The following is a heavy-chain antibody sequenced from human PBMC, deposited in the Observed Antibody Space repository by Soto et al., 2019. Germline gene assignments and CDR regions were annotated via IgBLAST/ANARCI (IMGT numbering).Heavy chain of an antibody. CDR1: GGSISSYY. CDR2: IYYSGST. Sequence: SETLSLTCTVSGGSISSYYWSWIRQPPGKGLEWIGYIYYSGSTNYNPSLKSRVTISVDTSKNQFSLKLSSVTAADTAVYYCARPNYDILTGYPDAFDIWGQGTMVTVSS. D-gene: IGHD3-9*01. J-gene: IGHJ3*02. CDR3: ARPNYDILTGYPDAFDI. V-gene: IGHV4-59*08.